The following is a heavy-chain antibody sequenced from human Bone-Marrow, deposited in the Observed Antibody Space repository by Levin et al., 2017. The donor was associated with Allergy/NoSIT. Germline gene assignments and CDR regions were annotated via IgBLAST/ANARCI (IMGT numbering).Heavy chain of an antibody. CDR1: GFTFGDYA. D-gene: IGHD3-10*01. V-gene: IGHV3-49*03. J-gene: IGHJ5*02. CDR2: IRSRGYGGTT. CDR3: SRRSMVVRGWFDP. Sequence: PGGSLRLSCTASGFTFGDYAMSWFRQAPGKGLEWVGFIRSRGYGGTTEYAASVNGRFTISRDDSKSIAYLQMNSLKTEDTALYYCSRRSMVVRGWFDPWGQGTLVTVSS.